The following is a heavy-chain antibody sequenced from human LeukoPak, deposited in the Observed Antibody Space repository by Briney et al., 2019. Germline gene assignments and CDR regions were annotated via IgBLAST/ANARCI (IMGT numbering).Heavy chain of an antibody. CDR2: IDWDDDK. J-gene: IGHJ5*02. CDR3: ARITVTTPRAWFDP. V-gene: IGHV2-70*11. CDR1: GFSLSTRGMC. Sequence: SGPSLVKPTQTLTLTCTFSGFSLSTRGMCVSWIRQPPGKALEWLARIDWDDDKYYSTSLKTRLTISKGTSKNQVVLTMTNMDPVDTATYYCARITVTTPRAWFDPWGQGTLVTVSS. D-gene: IGHD4-17*01.